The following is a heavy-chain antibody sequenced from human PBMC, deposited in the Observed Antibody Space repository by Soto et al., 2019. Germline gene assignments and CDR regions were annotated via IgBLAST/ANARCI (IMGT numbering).Heavy chain of an antibody. V-gene: IGHV1-69*13. D-gene: IGHD2-2*02. J-gene: IGHJ6*02. CDR2: IIPIFGTA. Sequence: AAVKVSCKASGGTFSSYAISWVRQAPGQGLEWMGGIIPIFGTANYAQKFQGRVTITADESTSTAYMELSSLRSEDTAVYYCARDRCSSTSCYTGYYYGMDVWGQGTTVTVSS. CDR3: ARDRCSSTSCYTGYYYGMDV. CDR1: GGTFSSYA.